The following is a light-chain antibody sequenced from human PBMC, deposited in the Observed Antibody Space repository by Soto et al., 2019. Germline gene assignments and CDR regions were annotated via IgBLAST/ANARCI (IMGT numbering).Light chain of an antibody. CDR3: QSYDSSLNGVI. CDR2: GNS. J-gene: IGLJ2*01. V-gene: IGLV1-40*01. Sequence: QSVLTQPPSVSGAPGQRVTISCTGSSSNIGAGYDVHWYQQLPGTAPKLLIYGNSNRPSGVPDRFSGSKSGTSASLAITGLQAEDEADYSCQSYDSSLNGVIFGGGTKLTVL. CDR1: SSNIGAGYD.